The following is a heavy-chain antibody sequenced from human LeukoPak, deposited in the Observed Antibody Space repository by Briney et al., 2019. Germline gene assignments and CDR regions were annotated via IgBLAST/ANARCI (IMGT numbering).Heavy chain of an antibody. CDR2: IKSSSSSM. CDR3: AREKPRSYYYGSEFDP. J-gene: IGHJ5*02. V-gene: IGHV3-48*04. Sequence: PGGSLRLSCAASGFTFSSHSMNWVRQAPGKGLEWISYIKSSSSSMYYADFVKGRFTISRDNAKNSLYLQMNSLRAEDTAVYYCAREKPRSYYYGSEFDPWGQGTLVTVSS. D-gene: IGHD3-10*01. CDR1: GFTFSSHS.